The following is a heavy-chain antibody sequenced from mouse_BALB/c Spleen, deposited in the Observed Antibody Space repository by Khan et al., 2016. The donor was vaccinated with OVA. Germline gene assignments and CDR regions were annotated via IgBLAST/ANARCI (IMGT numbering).Heavy chain of an antibody. J-gene: IGHJ2*01. CDR3: ARIKKTVATYFDY. D-gene: IGHD1-1*01. Sequence: QVQLQQSGAELVKAGASVKMSCKASGYTFTSYWMHRVKQRLGKGLEWFAETNPTNGRTYYNEKLKRKATLTVDKSSSTAYMILSGPTYEDSSVYYCARIKKTVATYFDYWGQGTTLTVST. CDR1: GYTFTSYW. V-gene: IGHV1S81*02. CDR2: TNPTNGRT.